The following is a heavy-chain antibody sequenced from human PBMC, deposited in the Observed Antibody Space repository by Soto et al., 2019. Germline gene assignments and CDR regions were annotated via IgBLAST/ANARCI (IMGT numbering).Heavy chain of an antibody. D-gene: IGHD3-22*01. V-gene: IGHV3-23*01. CDR3: AKGLGYYDSSGYYYDY. Sequence: WGSLRLSCAASGFTFSSYAMSWVRQAPGKGLEWVSAISGSGGSTYYADSVKGRFTISRDNSKNTLYLQMNSLRAEDTAVYYCAKGLGYYDSSGYYYDYWGQGTLVTVSS. J-gene: IGHJ4*02. CDR2: ISGSGGST. CDR1: GFTFSSYA.